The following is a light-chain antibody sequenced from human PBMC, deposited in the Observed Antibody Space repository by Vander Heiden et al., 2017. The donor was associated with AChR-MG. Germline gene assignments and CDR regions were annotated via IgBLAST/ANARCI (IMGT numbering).Light chain of an antibody. CDR2: DAS. V-gene: IGKV1-5*01. CDR3: QQENNYPST. Sequence: DIQMTQSPSTLSASVGDRVTITCRASQSFSSWLAWYQQIPGKAPKLLIYDASSLESGVPSRLSGSGSGTEFTLTISSLQPYDSATYYCQQENNYPSTFAQGTKLEIK. J-gene: IGKJ2*01. CDR1: QSFSSW.